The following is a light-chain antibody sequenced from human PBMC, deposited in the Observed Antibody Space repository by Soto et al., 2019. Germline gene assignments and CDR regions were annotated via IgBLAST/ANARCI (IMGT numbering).Light chain of an antibody. Sequence: EIVMTQSPATLSVSPGERATLSCRASQSVSSNLAWYQQKPGQAPRLLIYGASTRATGIPARFSGSGSGTEFTLTISSLQSEDFAVYYCQQYNNWPRSITFGQGTRLEN. CDR1: QSVSSN. J-gene: IGKJ5*01. V-gene: IGKV3-15*01. CDR3: QQYNNWPRSIT. CDR2: GAS.